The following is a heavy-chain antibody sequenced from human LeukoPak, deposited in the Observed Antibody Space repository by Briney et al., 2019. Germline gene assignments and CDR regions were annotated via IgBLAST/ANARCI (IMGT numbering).Heavy chain of an antibody. D-gene: IGHD3-10*01. Sequence: GGSLRLSCAASGFTFSSYWMSWVRQAPGKGLEWVANIKEDGSEKYNVDSVKGRFTISRDNAKNSLYLQMNSLRAEDTAVYYCARFSRGVTQSSYDSWGQGTLVTVSS. CDR2: IKEDGSEK. V-gene: IGHV3-7*01. CDR3: ARFSRGVTQSSYDS. CDR1: GFTFSSYW. J-gene: IGHJ4*02.